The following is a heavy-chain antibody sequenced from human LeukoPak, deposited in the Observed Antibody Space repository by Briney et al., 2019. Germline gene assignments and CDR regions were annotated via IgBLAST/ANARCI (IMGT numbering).Heavy chain of an antibody. V-gene: IGHV4-59*01. J-gene: IGHJ6*02. D-gene: IGHD2-2*01. CDR2: IYYSGST. Sequence: PSETLSLTCTVSGGSITSYYWSWIRQPPGKGLEWIGYIYYSGSTNYNPSLKSRVTISVDTSKNQFSLKLSSVTAADTAVYYCARDRDIVVVPAAIPYYYYGMDVWGQGTTVTVSS. CDR1: GGSITSYY. CDR3: ARDRDIVVVPAAIPYYYYGMDV.